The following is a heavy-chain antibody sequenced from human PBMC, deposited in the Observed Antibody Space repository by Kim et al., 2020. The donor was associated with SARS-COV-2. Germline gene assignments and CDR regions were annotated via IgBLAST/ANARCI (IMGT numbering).Heavy chain of an antibody. D-gene: IGHD3-10*01. V-gene: IGHV1-18*01. CDR2: ISAYNGNT. J-gene: IGHJ6*02. CDR1: GYTFTSYG. Sequence: ASVKVSCKASGYTFTSYGISWVRQAPGQGLEWMGWISAYNGNTNYAQNVQGRVTMTTDTSTSTAYMELRSLRSDDTAVYYCAYSSRGSDYGMDVWGQGTTVTVSS. CDR3: AYSSRGSDYGMDV.